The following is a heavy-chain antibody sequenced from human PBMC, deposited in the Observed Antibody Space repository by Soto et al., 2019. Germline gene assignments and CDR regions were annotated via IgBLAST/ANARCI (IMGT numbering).Heavy chain of an antibody. D-gene: IGHD2-2*02. CDR3: ASLGYKLP. CDR1: GGSFSGYY. V-gene: IGHV4-34*01. J-gene: IGHJ5*02. Sequence: SETLSLTCAVYGGSFSGYYWSWIRQPPGKGLEWIGEINHSGSTNYNPSLKSRVTISVDTSKNQFSLKLSSVTAADTAVYYCASLGYKLPWGQGTLVTVSS. CDR2: INHSGST.